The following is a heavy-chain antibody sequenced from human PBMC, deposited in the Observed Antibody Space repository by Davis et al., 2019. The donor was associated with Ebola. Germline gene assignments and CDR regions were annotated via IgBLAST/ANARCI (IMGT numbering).Heavy chain of an antibody. CDR1: GFTFSASP. V-gene: IGHV3-73*01. CDR2: VRDKGNYYGT. D-gene: IGHD7-27*01. J-gene: IGHJ4*02. CDR3: ASQKLGTGSFDY. Sequence: GESLKISCAASGFTFSASPIHWVRQAPGKGLEWVGRVRDKGNYYGTAYAASVKGRFTISRDDSKRMAYVEMNSLEAEDSAVYFCASQKLGTGSFDYWGQGTMVTVSP.